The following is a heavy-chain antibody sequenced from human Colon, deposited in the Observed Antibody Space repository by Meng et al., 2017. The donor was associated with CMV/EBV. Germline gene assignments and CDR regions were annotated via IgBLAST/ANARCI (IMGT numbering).Heavy chain of an antibody. CDR1: GGSFSGYY. Sequence: SETLSLTCAVYGGSFSGYYWSWIRQPPGKGLEWIGEINHSGSTNYNPSLKSRVTISVDTSKNQFSLKLSSVTAADTAVYYCARVRLPGAYHDSDGSPIKNWFDPWGQGTLVTVSS. V-gene: IGHV4-34*01. CDR3: ARVRLPGAYHDSDGSPIKNWFDP. D-gene: IGHD5-24*01. CDR2: INHSGST. J-gene: IGHJ5*02.